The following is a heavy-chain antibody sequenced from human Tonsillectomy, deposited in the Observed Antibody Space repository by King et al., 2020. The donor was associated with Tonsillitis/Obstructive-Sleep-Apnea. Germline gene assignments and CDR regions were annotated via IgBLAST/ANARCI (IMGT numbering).Heavy chain of an antibody. CDR3: VRQNDY. J-gene: IGHJ4*02. CDR1: GFIVNSNY. Sequence: VQLVESGGGLIQPGGSLRLSCAASGFIVNSNYMSWVRQAPGKGLEWVSVIYSGGTTYYADSVKGRYTISRDNSKNTLYLQMNSLRAEDTAVYYCVRQNDYWGQGTLVTVSS. CDR2: IYSGGTT. V-gene: IGHV3-53*01.